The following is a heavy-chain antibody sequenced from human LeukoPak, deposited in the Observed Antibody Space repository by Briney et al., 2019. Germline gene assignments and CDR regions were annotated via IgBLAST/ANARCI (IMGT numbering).Heavy chain of an antibody. D-gene: IGHD1-26*01. J-gene: IGHJ4*02. V-gene: IGHV3-74*01. CDR2: INSDGSST. CDR1: GFTFSNYW. CDR3: ARWGGTYYGYDY. Sequence: GGSLRLSCAASGFTFSNYWMHWVRQGPGKGLVCVSRINSDGSSTSYADSVKGRFTISRDNAENMLYLQMNGLRAEDTALYYCARWGGTYYGYDYWGQGTLVTVSS.